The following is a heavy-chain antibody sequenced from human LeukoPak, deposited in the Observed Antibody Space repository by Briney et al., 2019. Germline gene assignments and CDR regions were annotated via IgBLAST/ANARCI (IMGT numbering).Heavy chain of an antibody. CDR2: IYYSGYT. D-gene: IGHD6-13*01. Sequence: PSETLSLTCTVSGGSISSYYWNWIRQPPGKGLEWIGYIYYSGYTNYNPSLKSRVTISVDTSKNQFSLKLSSVTAADAAAYYCARESGNSWADYWGQGTLVTVSS. CDR1: GGSISSYY. CDR3: ARESGNSWADY. V-gene: IGHV4-59*01. J-gene: IGHJ4*02.